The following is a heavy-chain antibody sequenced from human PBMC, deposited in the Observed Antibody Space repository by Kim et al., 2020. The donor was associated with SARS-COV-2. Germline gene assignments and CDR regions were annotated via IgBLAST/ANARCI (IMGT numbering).Heavy chain of an antibody. CDR3: AKATGGRPYYYDSSGPTPFDY. J-gene: IGHJ4*02. V-gene: IGHV3-23*01. CDR2: ISGSGGST. CDR1: GFTFSSYA. D-gene: IGHD3-22*01. Sequence: GGSLRLSCAASGFTFSSYAMSWVRQAPGKGLEWVSAISGSGGSTYYADSVKGRFTISRDNSKNTLYLQMNSLRAEDTAVYYCAKATGGRPYYYDSSGPTPFDYWGQGTLVTVSS.